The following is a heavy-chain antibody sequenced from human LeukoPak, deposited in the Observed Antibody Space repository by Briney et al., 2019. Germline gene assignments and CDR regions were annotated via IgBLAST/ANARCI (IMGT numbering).Heavy chain of an antibody. J-gene: IGHJ3*02. CDR1: GGSFSGYY. Sequence: SETLSLTCAVYGGSFSGYYWSWIRQPPGKGLEWIGEINHSGSTNYNPSLKSRVTISVDKSKNQFSLKLSSVTAADTAVYYCARDGGPPSYAFDIWGQGTMVTVSS. CDR2: INHSGST. D-gene: IGHD2-15*01. CDR3: ARDGGPPSYAFDI. V-gene: IGHV4-34*01.